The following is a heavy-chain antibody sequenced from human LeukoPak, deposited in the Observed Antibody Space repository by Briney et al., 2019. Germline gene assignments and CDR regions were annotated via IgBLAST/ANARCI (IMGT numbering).Heavy chain of an antibody. CDR2: ISGSGGST. V-gene: IGHV3-23*01. Sequence: GGFLRLSCAASGFTFSSYAMSWVRQAPGKGLEWVSAISGSGGSTYYADSVKGRFTISRDNSKNTLYLQMNSLRAEDTAVYYCAKRGIVIRSLFVVGYHKEASYFDSWGQGALVTVSS. J-gene: IGHJ4*02. CDR1: GFTFSSYA. D-gene: IGHD3-16*01. CDR3: AKRGIVIRSLFVVGYHKEASYFDS.